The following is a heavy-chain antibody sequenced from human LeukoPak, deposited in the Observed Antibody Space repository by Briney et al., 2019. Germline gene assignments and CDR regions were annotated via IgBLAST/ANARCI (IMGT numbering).Heavy chain of an antibody. J-gene: IGHJ5*02. CDR2: ISYDGSNK. Sequence: PGGSLRLSCAASGFTFSSYGMHWVRQAPGKGLEWVAVISYDGSNKYYADSVKGRFTISRDNSKNTLYLQMNSLRAEDTAVYYCAKEEYYDFWSGPTSGWFDPWGQGTLVTVSS. CDR3: AKEEYYDFWSGPTSGWFDP. CDR1: GFTFSSYG. D-gene: IGHD3-3*01. V-gene: IGHV3-30*18.